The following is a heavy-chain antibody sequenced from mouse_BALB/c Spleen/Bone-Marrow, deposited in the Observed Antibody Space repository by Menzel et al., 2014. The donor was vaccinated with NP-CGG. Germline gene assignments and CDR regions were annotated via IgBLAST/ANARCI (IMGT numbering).Heavy chain of an antibody. CDR1: GFNIKDPY. V-gene: IGHV14-3*02. CDR2: IDPANGNT. CDR3: ARWEYYAMDY. J-gene: IGHJ4*01. D-gene: IGHD4-1*01. Sequence: EVQLKQSGAELVKPGASVKLSCTASGFNIKDPYMHWVKQRPEQGLEWIGRIDPANGNTKYDPKFQGKATITADTSSNTAYLQLSSLTSEDTAVYYWARWEYYAMDYWGQGTTVTVSS.